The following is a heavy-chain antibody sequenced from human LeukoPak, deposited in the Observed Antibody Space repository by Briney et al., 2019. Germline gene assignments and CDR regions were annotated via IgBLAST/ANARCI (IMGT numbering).Heavy chain of an antibody. D-gene: IGHD1-14*01. CDR2: LPGSGYNR. J-gene: IGHJ4*02. CDR1: GFIFSSYD. CDR3: AKDPYGTRYFDY. Sequence: GGSLRLSCASCGFIFSSYDLSWVRQAPGKALEWVSSLPGSGYNRHYADSVKGRFTISRDNYKNTVYLQMNSLRAEETAVYYCAKDPYGTRYFDYWGQGTLVTVSA. V-gene: IGHV3-23*01.